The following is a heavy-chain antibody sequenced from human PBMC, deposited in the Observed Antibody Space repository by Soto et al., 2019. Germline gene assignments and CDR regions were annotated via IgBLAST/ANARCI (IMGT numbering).Heavy chain of an antibody. D-gene: IGHD3-3*01. CDR2: MSRSGSTI. CDR1: GFTFSSYE. V-gene: IGHV3-48*03. J-gene: IGHJ6*02. Sequence: GGSLRLSCAASGFTFSSYEMNWVRQAPGKGLEWVSYMSRSGSTIYYADSVKGRFTISRDNAKNSLYLQMNSLRAEDTAVYYCATRFGVVSAVPVRYYYGMDVWGQGTTVPVSS. CDR3: ATRFGVVSAVPVRYYYGMDV.